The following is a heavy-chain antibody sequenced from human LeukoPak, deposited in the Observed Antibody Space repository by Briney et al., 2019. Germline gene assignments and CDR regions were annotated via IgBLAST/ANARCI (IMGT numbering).Heavy chain of an antibody. CDR1: GFTFSSYR. CDR2: INSDGSST. V-gene: IGHV3-74*01. Sequence: GGSLRLSCAASGFTFSSYRMHWVRQAPGKGLVCVSRINSDGSSTSYADSVKGRFTISRDNAKNTLYLQMNSLRAEDTAVYYCASRRYGDYYYFDYWGQGTLVTVSS. D-gene: IGHD4-17*01. J-gene: IGHJ4*02. CDR3: ASRRYGDYYYFDY.